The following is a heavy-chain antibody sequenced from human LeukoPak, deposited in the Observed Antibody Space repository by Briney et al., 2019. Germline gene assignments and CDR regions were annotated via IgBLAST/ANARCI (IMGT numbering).Heavy chain of an antibody. D-gene: IGHD6-19*01. V-gene: IGHV4-59*12. CDR1: GASIRRYF. Sequence: PSETLSLTCTVSGASIRRYFWSWIRQPPGKGLEWIGYIYYSGSTYYNPSLKSRVTISVDTSKNQFSLKLSSVTAADTAVYYCARDLRAGKEYFQHWGQGTLVTVSS. CDR3: ARDLRAGKEYFQH. CDR2: IYYSGST. J-gene: IGHJ1*01.